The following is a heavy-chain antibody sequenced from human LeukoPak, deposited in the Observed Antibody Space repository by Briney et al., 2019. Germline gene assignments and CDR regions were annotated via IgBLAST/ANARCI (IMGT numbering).Heavy chain of an antibody. CDR2: IKQDGSEK. Sequence: GGPLRLSCAASGFTFSSYWVNWVRQAPGKGLEWVANIKQDGSEKYYVDSVKGRFTISRDNAKNSLYLQMSSLRAEDTAVYYCGMAMDVWGRGTTVTVSS. J-gene: IGHJ6*02. CDR1: GFTFSSYW. V-gene: IGHV3-7*05. CDR3: GMAMDV. D-gene: IGHD5-24*01.